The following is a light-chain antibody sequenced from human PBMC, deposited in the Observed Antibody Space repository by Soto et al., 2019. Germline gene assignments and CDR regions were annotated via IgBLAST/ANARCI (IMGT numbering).Light chain of an antibody. V-gene: IGKV1-27*01. CDR1: QGISNY. Sequence: DIQMTQSPSSLSASVGDRVTITCRATQGISNYLAWYQQKPGSVPSLLIYAASTLESVVPSRFSGGGAATDFTLTISSLQPDDVATYYCQKYNCAPGTFGQGTKVEI. J-gene: IGKJ1*01. CDR3: QKYNCAPGT. CDR2: AAS.